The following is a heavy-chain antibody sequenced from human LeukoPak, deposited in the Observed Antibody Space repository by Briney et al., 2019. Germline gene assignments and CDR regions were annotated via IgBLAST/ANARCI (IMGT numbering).Heavy chain of an antibody. J-gene: IGHJ4*02. CDR2: INWDGGSR. D-gene: IGHD5-18*01. CDR3: AKGDVDSPMNFYH. V-gene: IGHV3-43*01. Sequence: GGSLRLSCAASGFMFDDYTMPWVRQAPGKGLGWVSLINWDGGSRYYAASMKGRFTVSRDNSKNSLYLQMNSLRTEDTALYYCAKGDVDSPMNFYHWGQGTLVTVSS. CDR1: GFMFDDYT.